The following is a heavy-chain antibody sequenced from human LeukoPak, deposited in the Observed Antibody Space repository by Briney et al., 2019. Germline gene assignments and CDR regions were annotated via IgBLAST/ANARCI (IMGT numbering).Heavy chain of an antibody. V-gene: IGHV3-23*01. D-gene: IGHD3-10*01. CDR3: AKSYGGSGGQFDY. Sequence: GGSLRLSCAASGFTFSSYAMSWVRQAPGKGLEWVSAISGSGGSTYYADSVKGRFTISRDNAKDSLYLQMNSLRAEDTALYYCAKSYGGSGGQFDYWGQGTLVTVSS. CDR2: ISGSGGST. CDR1: GFTFSSYA. J-gene: IGHJ4*02.